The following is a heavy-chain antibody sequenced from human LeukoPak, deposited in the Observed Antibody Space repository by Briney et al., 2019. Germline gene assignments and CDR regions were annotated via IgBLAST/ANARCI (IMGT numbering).Heavy chain of an antibody. V-gene: IGHV3-74*01. CDR1: GFTFSSYW. CDR3: AELGITMIGGV. J-gene: IGHJ6*04. CDR2: IKSDGSNT. Sequence: GGSLRLSCAASGFTFSSYWMHWVRQAPGKGLVWVSRIKSDGSNTNYADSVKGRFTISRDNAKNTLHLQMNSLRAEDTAVYYCAELGITMIGGVWSKGTTVTISS. D-gene: IGHD3-10*02.